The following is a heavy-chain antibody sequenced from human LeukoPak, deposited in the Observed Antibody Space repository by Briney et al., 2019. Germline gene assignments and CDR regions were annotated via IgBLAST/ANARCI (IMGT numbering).Heavy chain of an antibody. J-gene: IGHJ4*02. CDR3: AAPTFGVVKNPFDY. CDR2: ISGSGGST. CDR1: GFTFSSYA. V-gene: IGHV3-23*01. Sequence: GGSLRLSCAASGFTFSSYAMSWVRQAPGKGLEWVSAISGSGGSTYYADSVKGRFTISRDNSKNTLYLQMNSLRAEDTAVYYCAAPTFGVVKNPFDYWGQGTLVTVSS. D-gene: IGHD3-3*01.